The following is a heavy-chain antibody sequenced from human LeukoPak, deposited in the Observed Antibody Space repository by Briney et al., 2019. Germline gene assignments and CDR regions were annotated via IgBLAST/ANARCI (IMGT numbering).Heavy chain of an antibody. CDR3: VRLRRNSDTSGFYYYYDF. D-gene: IGHD3-22*01. CDR1: GYTFSSYS. V-gene: IGHV3-21*01. Sequence: GGSLRLSCVASGYTFSSYSINWVRQAPGKGLEWVSSISVRSNYIYYADSVRGRFSISRDDARDSLYLQMNSLRAEDTAVYYCVRLRRNSDTSGFYYYYDFWGQGTLVTVSP. CDR2: ISVRSNYI. J-gene: IGHJ4*02.